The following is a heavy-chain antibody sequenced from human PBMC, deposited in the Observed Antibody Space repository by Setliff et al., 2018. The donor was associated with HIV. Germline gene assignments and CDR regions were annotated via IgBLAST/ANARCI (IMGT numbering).Heavy chain of an antibody. V-gene: IGHV1-46*01. CDR1: GYSFTNHY. Sequence: ASVKVSCKPSGYSFTNHYMHWVRQAPGQGLEWMGVINPTGGSTRNTQKFQGRVAMTRDTSTSTVYMELSSLRAEDTAVYYCAKDLGRVDWFDPWGQGTLVTVSS. D-gene: IGHD1-26*01. CDR2: INPTGGST. J-gene: IGHJ5*02. CDR3: AKDLGRVDWFDP.